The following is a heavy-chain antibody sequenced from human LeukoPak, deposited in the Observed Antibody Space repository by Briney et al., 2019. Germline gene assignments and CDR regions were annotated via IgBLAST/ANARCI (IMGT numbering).Heavy chain of an antibody. V-gene: IGHV4-34*01. J-gene: IGHJ5*02. CDR1: GGSFSGYY. D-gene: IGHD2-2*01. CDR2: INHTGST. CDR3: ARRVGDGVFDP. Sequence: SETLSLTCAVYGGSFSGYYWHWIRQPPGKGLEWIGEINHTGSTNYNPSLKSRVTISVDTSKNQFSLKLISLTAADTAVYYCARRVGDGVFDPWGQGTLVTVSS.